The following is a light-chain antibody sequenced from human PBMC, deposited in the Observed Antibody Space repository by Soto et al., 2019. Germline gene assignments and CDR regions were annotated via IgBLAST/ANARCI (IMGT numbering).Light chain of an antibody. Sequence: DIQMTQSPSSLSASVGDRVTITCRASHGINIYLAWFQQKPGNAPKSLIYAATSLQSVVPSRFSGSGSGTDFSLNISSLQPEDIATYYCQQYQRYPPSFGGGTKLEIK. J-gene: IGKJ4*01. V-gene: IGKV1-16*01. CDR3: QQYQRYPPS. CDR2: AAT. CDR1: HGINIY.